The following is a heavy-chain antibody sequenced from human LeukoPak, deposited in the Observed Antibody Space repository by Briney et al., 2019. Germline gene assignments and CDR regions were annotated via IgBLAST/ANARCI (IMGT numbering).Heavy chain of an antibody. J-gene: IGHJ4*02. CDR2: IFPSGGEI. Sequence: GGSLRLSCAASGLTFSTFAMIWVRQPPGKGLEWVSSIFPSGGEIHYADSVRGRFTISRDNSKSTLSLQMNSLRAVDTAIYYCATYRQVLLPFESWGQGTLVTVSS. D-gene: IGHD2-8*02. V-gene: IGHV3-23*01. CDR3: ATYRQVLLPFES. CDR1: GLTFSTFA.